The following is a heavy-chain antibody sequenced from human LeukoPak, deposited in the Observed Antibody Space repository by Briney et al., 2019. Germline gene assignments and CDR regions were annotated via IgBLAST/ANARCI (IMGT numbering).Heavy chain of an antibody. D-gene: IGHD3-22*01. Sequence: PSETLSLTCVVYGGSFSGYFWSWIRQPPGKGLEWIGEITPSGSTNYCPSLKSRVSISIDTSKKKLSLRLTSVTAADSAVYYCASSFYYDSRDYWGQGTLVTVSS. CDR3: ASSFYYDSRDY. CDR2: ITPSGST. J-gene: IGHJ4*02. CDR1: GGSFSGYF. V-gene: IGHV4-34*01.